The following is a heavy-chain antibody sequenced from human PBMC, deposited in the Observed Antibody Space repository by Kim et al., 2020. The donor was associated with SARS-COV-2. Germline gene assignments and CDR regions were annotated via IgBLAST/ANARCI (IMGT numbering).Heavy chain of an antibody. D-gene: IGHD3-22*01. CDR1: GFTFSRYW. V-gene: IGHV3-7*01. Sequence: GGSLRLSCVGSGFTFSRYWMSWVRQARGKGLEWVANIKEDGSETYYVDSVEGRFTISRDNAKNSVFLQMKKLRAEDTAVYYCARDVDCDSSSFYYGYYYHYGLDVGGQGTAVTVS. CDR3: ARDVDCDSSSFYYGYYYHYGLDV. J-gene: IGHJ6*02. CDR2: IKEDGSET.